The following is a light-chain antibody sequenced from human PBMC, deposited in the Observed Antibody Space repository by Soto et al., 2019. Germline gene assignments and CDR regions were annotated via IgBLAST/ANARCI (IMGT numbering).Light chain of an antibody. CDR3: QQYDSYSWT. J-gene: IGKJ1*01. V-gene: IGKV1-5*01. CDR2: DAS. CDR1: QSISSW. Sequence: DIQMTQSPPTLSASVGDRVTITCRASQSISSWLAWYQQKPGKAPKLLIYDASSLESGVPSGFSGSGSGTEFTLTISSLQTGDFASYYCQQYDSYSWTFGQGTKVDIK.